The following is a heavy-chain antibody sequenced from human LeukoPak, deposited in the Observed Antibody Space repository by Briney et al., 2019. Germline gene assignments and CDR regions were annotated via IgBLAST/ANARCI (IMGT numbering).Heavy chain of an antibody. V-gene: IGHV4-39*01. CDR3: ARLTRSLNFDS. CDR1: GGSISSGNYY. J-gene: IGHJ4*02. Sequence: PSETLSLTCTVSGGSISSGNYYWAWIRQPPGTGQEWIASIHFSGTPYYNPSLKSRVTISVDTSKSQFSLKVSSVTAADTAVYYCARLTRSLNFDSWGQGSLVSVSS. CDR2: IHFSGTP.